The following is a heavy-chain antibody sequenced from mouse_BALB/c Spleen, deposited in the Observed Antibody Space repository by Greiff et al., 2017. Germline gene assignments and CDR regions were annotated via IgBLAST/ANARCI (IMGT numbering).Heavy chain of an antibody. CDR2: ILPGSGST. CDR1: GYTFSSYW. D-gene: IGHD2-14*01. J-gene: IGHJ4*01. V-gene: IGHV1-9*01. CDR3: NAWGYDDGYYAMDY. Sequence: LVESGAELMKPGASVKISCKATGYTFSSYWIEWVKQRPGHGLEWIGEILPGSGSTNYNEKFKGKATFTADTSSNTAYMQLSSLTSEDTAVYYCNAWGYDDGYYAMDYWGQGTSVTVSS.